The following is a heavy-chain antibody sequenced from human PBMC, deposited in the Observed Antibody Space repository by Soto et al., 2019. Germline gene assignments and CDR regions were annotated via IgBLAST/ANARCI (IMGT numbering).Heavy chain of an antibody. D-gene: IGHD2-15*01. V-gene: IGHV1-46*01. CDR1: GYTFTSYS. CDR2: INPSSGRT. Sequence: ASVKVSCKASGYTFTSYSMHWVRQAPGQGLEWMGIINPSSGRTSYAQNFQGRVTMTSDTSTSIVYMEMSSLKSEDTAVYYCARDHNFGFILYAMDVWGQGTTVTSP. CDR3: ARDHNFGFILYAMDV. J-gene: IGHJ6*02.